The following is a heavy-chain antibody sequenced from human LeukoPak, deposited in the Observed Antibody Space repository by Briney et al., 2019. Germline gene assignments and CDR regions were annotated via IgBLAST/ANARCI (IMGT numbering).Heavy chain of an antibody. CDR1: GGTFSSYA. V-gene: IGHV1-69*01. J-gene: IGHJ4*02. CDR2: IISIFGTA. CDR3: ARYRVDGLEWLSLDYFDY. D-gene: IGHD3-3*01. Sequence: VASVKVSCKASGGTFSSYAISWVRQAPGQGLEWMGGIISIFGTANYAQKFQGRVTITADESTSTAYMELSSLRSEDTAVYYCARYRVDGLEWLSLDYFDYWGQGTLVTVSS.